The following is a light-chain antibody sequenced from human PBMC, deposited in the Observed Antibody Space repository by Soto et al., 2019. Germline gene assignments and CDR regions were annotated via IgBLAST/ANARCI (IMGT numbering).Light chain of an antibody. CDR1: SSDVGGYNY. Sequence: QSVLTQPPSASGSPGQSVTISCTGTSSDVGGYNYVSWYQQHPGKAPKLMIYDVSKRPSGVPYRFSGSKSGNTASLTVSGLQAEDEADYYCCSYTRSGTLIFGTGTKVTVL. J-gene: IGLJ1*01. CDR2: DVS. CDR3: CSYTRSGTLI. V-gene: IGLV2-8*01.